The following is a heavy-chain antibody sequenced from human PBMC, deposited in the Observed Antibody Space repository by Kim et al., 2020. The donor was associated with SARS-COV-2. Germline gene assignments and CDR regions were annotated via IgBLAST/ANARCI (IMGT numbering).Heavy chain of an antibody. Sequence: YADSVKGRFTISRDNSKNTLYLQMNSLRAEDTAVYYCAKNMGLVWYNFDYWGQGTLVTVSS. D-gene: IGHD6-13*01. J-gene: IGHJ4*02. CDR3: AKNMGLVWYNFDY. V-gene: IGHV3-23*01.